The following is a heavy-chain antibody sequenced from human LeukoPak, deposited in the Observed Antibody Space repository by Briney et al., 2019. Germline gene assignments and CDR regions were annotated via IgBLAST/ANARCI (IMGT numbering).Heavy chain of an antibody. V-gene: IGHV3-48*01. CDR2: ISSSSSTI. Sequence: GGSLRLSCAASGFTFSSYSMNWVCQAPGKGLEWVSYISSSSSTIYYADSVKGRFTISRDNAKNSLYLQMNSLRAEDTAVYYCARIHSSSWYGESGYGMDVWGQGTTVTVSS. D-gene: IGHD6-13*01. CDR1: GFTFSSYS. CDR3: ARIHSSSWYGESGYGMDV. J-gene: IGHJ6*02.